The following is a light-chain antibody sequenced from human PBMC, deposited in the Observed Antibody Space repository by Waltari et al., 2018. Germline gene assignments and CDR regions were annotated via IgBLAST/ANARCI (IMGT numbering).Light chain of an antibody. CDR3: TSYTSSSISHVL. J-gene: IGLJ2*01. CDR1: SSDVGGYNY. Sequence: QSALTQPASVSGSPGQSIPIPCTGTSSDVGGYNYPSWYQHQPGKAPKLNFYEVSNRPSGVSNRFSGSKSGNTASLTISGLQAEDEGDYYCTSYTSSSISHVLFGGGTKLSVL. CDR2: EVS. V-gene: IGLV2-14*01.